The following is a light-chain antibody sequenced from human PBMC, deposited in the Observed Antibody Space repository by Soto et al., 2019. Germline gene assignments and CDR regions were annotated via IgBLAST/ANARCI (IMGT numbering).Light chain of an antibody. J-gene: IGLJ2*01. Sequence: QSALTQPASVSGSPGQSITISCTGTSSDVGSYNLVSWYQQHPGKAPKLMIYEGSKRHSGVSNRFSGSKSGNTASLTISGLQAEYEADYYCCSYAGSSTSVVFGGGTKVTVL. CDR2: EGS. CDR3: CSYAGSSTSVV. V-gene: IGLV2-23*01. CDR1: SSDVGSYNL.